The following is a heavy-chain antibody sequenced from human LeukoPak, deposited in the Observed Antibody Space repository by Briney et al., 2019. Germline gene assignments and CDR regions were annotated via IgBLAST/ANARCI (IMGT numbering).Heavy chain of an antibody. D-gene: IGHD6-13*01. CDR3: ARQYSSSWTNWFDP. CDR2: IYYSGST. CDR1: GGSISSYY. Sequence: SEALSLTCTVSGGSISSYYWSWIRQPPGKGLEWIGYIYYSGSTNYNPSLKSRVTISVDTSKNQFSLKLSSVTAADTAVYYCARQYSSSWTNWFDPWGQGTLVTVFS. J-gene: IGHJ5*02. V-gene: IGHV4-59*01.